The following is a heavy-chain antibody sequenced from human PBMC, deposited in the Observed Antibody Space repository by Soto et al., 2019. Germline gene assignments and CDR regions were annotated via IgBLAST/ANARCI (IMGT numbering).Heavy chain of an antibody. CDR1: GFIFSTYG. D-gene: IGHD6-13*01. Sequence: QVQLVESGGGVVQPGRSLRLSCAASGFIFSTYGMHWVRQAPGKWLEWVAVIWYDGSNKYYADSVKGRLTVSRDNSKNTLYLQMNSLRAEDTAVYYCARDNSGTLAASGGLDYWGQGTLVTVSS. J-gene: IGHJ4*02. CDR3: ARDNSGTLAASGGLDY. V-gene: IGHV3-33*01. CDR2: IWYDGSNK.